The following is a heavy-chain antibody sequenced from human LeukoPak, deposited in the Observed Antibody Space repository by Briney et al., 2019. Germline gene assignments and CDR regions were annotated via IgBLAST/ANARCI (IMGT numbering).Heavy chain of an antibody. V-gene: IGHV3-23*01. J-gene: IGHJ6*02. CDR3: ASPAGFLEWLLYV. D-gene: IGHD3-3*01. Sequence: PGGPWGFSGEASEITFSSYAMSGVRQAPGKGLGWVSAISGSGGSTYYADSVKGRFTISRDNSKNTLYLQMNSLRAEDTAVYYCASPAGFLEWLLYVWGQGTTVTVSS. CDR1: EITFSSYA. CDR2: ISGSGGST.